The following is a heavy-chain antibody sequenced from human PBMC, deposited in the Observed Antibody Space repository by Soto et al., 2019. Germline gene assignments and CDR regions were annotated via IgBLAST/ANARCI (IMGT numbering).Heavy chain of an antibody. V-gene: IGHV3-15*07. CDR1: GFTFSNAW. CDR2: IKSKTDGGTT. J-gene: IGHJ6*02. D-gene: IGHD6-13*01. Sequence: EVPLVESGGGLVKPGGSLRLSCAASGFTFSNAWMNWVRQAPGKGLEWVGRIKSKTDGGTTDYAAPVKGRFTISRDDSKNTLYLQMNSLKTEDTAVYYCTTALPSSSWGNGMDVWGQGTTVTVSS. CDR3: TTALPSSSWGNGMDV.